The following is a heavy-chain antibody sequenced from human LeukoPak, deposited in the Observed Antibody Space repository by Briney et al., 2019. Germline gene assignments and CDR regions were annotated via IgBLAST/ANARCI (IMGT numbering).Heavy chain of an antibody. CDR2: IYYSGST. V-gene: IGHV4-59*01. D-gene: IGHD4-17*01. CDR3: ARDHGDYRPYWYFDL. CDR1: GGSISSYY. J-gene: IGHJ2*01. Sequence: SETLSLTCTVSGGSISSYYWSWIRQPRGKGLEWVGYIYYSGSTNYNPSLKSRLTISVDTSKNQFSLKLSSVTAADTAVYYCARDHGDYRPYWYFDLWGRGTLVTVSS.